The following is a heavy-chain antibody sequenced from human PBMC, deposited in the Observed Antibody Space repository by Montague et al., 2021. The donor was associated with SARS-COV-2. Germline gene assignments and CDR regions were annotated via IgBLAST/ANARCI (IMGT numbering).Heavy chain of an antibody. CDR2: IYHNGKT. Sequence: SETLSLTCNVSGDSITNTRYFWGWIRQPPGKALEWIGSIYHNGKTYYNPSLERRALLSIDTSKNQLSLRLSSVIASDTAVYYCAVKLNYFFDYWGQGFLVSVSS. J-gene: IGHJ4*02. V-gene: IGHV4-39*01. CDR3: AVKLNYFFDY. D-gene: IGHD1-20*01. CDR1: GDSITNTRYF.